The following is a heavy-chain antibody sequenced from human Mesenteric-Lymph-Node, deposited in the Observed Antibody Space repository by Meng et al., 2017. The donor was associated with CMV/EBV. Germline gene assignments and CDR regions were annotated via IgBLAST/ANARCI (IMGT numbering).Heavy chain of an antibody. J-gene: IGHJ4*02. CDR3: AKDLGVRYFDWSFDH. D-gene: IGHD3-9*01. CDR1: GFTFTSYA. Sequence: SGFTFTSYAMSWVRQAPGKGLEWVSGISGSYVTTYYADSVKGRFSISRDNSKNTLYLQMNSLRAEDTAVYYCAKDLGVRYFDWSFDHWGQGTLVTVSS. V-gene: IGHV3-23*01. CDR2: ISGSYVTT.